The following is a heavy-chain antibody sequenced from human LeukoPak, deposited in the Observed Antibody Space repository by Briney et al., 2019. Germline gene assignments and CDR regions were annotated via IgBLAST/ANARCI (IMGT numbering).Heavy chain of an antibody. CDR1: GFTFSSYG. V-gene: IGHV3-33*01. CDR3: ARESHGATGGVGDY. J-gene: IGHJ4*02. CDR2: IWYDGSNK. Sequence: GGSLRLSCAASGFTFSSYGMHWVRQAPGKGLEWMAVIWYDGSNKYYADSVKGRFTISRDNSKNTLYLQMNSLRAEDTAVYYCARESHGATGGVGDYWGQGTLVTVSS. D-gene: IGHD1-1*01.